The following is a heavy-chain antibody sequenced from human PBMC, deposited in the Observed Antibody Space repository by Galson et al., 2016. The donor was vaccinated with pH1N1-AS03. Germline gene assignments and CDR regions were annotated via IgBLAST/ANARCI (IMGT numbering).Heavy chain of an antibody. CDR3: TAVSADYDTSSFDPLIDY. V-gene: IGHV1-24*01. CDR1: GHTLTEVS. Sequence: SVKVSCKVSGHTLTEVSIHWVRQAPGKGLEWMGGVAPEDGETINVHKFKGRVAMTDDTSSDTAFMELSSLRSDDSAVSYCTAVSADYDTSSFDPLIDYWGQGTLVTVSS. J-gene: IGHJ4*02. D-gene: IGHD2-2*01. CDR2: VAPEDGET.